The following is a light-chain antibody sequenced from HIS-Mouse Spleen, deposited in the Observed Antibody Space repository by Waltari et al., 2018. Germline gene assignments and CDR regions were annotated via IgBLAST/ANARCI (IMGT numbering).Light chain of an antibody. V-gene: IGLV3-19*01. CDR1: SLRSYY. J-gene: IGLJ2*01. Sequence: SSELTQDPAVSVALVQTVRITCQGDSLRSYYASWYQQKPGQAPVLVIYGKNNRPSGIPDRFSGSSSGNPASLTITGAQAEDEADYYCNSRDSSGNHVVFGGGTKLTVL. CDR2: GKN. CDR3: NSRDSSGNHVV.